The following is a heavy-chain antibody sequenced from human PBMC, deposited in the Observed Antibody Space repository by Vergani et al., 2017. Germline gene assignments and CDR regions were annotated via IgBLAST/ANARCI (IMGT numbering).Heavy chain of an antibody. Sequence: QVQLVESGGGVVQPGRSLRLSCAASGFTFSSYGMHWVRQAPGKGLEWVAVIWYDGSNKYYADSVKCRFTISRDNSKNTLYLQMNSLGAEDTAVYYFARVRVRYYGSGSSMLIDYWGQGTLVTVSS. CDR3: ARVRVRYYGSGSSMLIDY. J-gene: IGHJ4*02. V-gene: IGHV3-33*01. CDR2: IWYDGSNK. D-gene: IGHD3-10*01. CDR1: GFTFSSYG.